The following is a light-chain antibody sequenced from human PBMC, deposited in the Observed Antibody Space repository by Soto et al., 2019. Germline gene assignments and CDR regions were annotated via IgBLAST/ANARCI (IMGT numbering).Light chain of an antibody. V-gene: IGLV2-8*01. Sequence: ALTQPPSASGSPGQSVTVSCTGTSSDVGAYIFVSWYQQHPGKAPKLMVYDVNRRPPGVPDRFFGSKSGNTASLTVSGLQAEDEADYYCVSFAGGTYVFGTGTKVTVL. CDR3: VSFAGGTYV. J-gene: IGLJ1*01. CDR1: SSDVGAYIF. CDR2: DVN.